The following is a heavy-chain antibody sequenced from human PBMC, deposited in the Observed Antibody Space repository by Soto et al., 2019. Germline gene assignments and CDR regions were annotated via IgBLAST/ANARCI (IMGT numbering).Heavy chain of an antibody. CDR2: IKSKTDGGTT. V-gene: IGHV3-15*07. Sequence: PGGSLRLSCAASGFTFSNAWMNWVRQAPGKGLEWVGRIKSKTDGGTTDYAAPVKGRFTISRDDSKNTLYLQMNSLKTEDTAVYYCTTADSSGYIGIDYWGQGTLVTVSS. D-gene: IGHD3-22*01. CDR3: TTADSSGYIGIDY. J-gene: IGHJ4*02. CDR1: GFTFSNAW.